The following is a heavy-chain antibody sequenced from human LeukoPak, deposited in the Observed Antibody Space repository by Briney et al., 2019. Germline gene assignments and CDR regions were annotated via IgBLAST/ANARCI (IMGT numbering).Heavy chain of an antibody. CDR2: ISGSGGST. D-gene: IGHD3-16*02. CDR1: GFTFSSYA. J-gene: IGHJ4*02. V-gene: IGHV3-23*01. CDR3: AKVVYDYVWGSYRYFDY. Sequence: GGSLSLSCAASGFTFSSYAMSWVRQAPGKGLEWVSAISGSGGSTYYADSVKGRFTISRDNSKNTLYLQMNSLRAEDTAVYYCAKVVYDYVWGSYRYFDYWGQGTLVTVSS.